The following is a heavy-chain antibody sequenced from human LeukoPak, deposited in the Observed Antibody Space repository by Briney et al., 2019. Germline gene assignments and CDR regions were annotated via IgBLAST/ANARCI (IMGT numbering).Heavy chain of an antibody. CDR1: GGSISSGGYY. CDR3: ARGSSSWYTPYYFDY. CDR2: IYYSGST. J-gene: IGHJ4*02. Sequence: SETLSLTCTVSGGSISSGGYYWSWIRQHPGKGLEWIGYIYYSGSTYYNPSLKSRVTISVDTSKNRFSLKLSSVTAADTAVYYCARGSSSWYTPYYFDYWGQGTLVTVSS. D-gene: IGHD6-13*01. V-gene: IGHV4-31*03.